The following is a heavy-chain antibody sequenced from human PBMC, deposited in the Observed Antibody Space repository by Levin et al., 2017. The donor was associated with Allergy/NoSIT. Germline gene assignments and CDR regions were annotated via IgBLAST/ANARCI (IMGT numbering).Heavy chain of an antibody. CDR2: ISSGSTYI. D-gene: IGHD6-19*01. V-gene: IGHV3-21*06. CDR1: GFIFSSYT. CDR3: ARGEDRSGWYGGIDY. J-gene: IGHJ4*02. Sequence: GSLRLSCAASGFIFSSYTMNWVRQAPGEGLEWVSSISSGSTYIYYADSVKGRFSISRDNAKNSLFLQMNSLTADDTAVYYCARGEDRSGWYGGIDYWGQGTLLTVSS.